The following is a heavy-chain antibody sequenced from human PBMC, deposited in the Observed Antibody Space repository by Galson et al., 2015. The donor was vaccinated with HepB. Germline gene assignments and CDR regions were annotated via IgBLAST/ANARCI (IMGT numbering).Heavy chain of an antibody. J-gene: IGHJ2*01. CDR3: ARDPKGWYFDL. CDR2: ISGSSSYT. V-gene: IGHV3-11*06. Sequence: SLRLSCAASGFTFSDYYMSWIRQAPGKGLEWVSYISGSSSYTNYADSVKGRFTISRDNAKNSLYLQMNSLRAEDTAVYYCARDPKGWYFDLWGRGTLVTVSS. CDR1: GFTFSDYY.